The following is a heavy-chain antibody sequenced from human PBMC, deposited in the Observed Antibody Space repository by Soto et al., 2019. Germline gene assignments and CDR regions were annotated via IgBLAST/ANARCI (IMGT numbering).Heavy chain of an antibody. CDR3: ARNYGHAFDI. CDR1: GGSISSYY. V-gene: IGHV4-59*01. D-gene: IGHD1-7*01. CDR2: IYYSGST. Sequence: QVQLQESGPGLVKPSETLSLTCTVSGGSISSYYWSWIRQPPGKGLEWIGYIYYSGSTNYNPSLXSXVXISXDTSKNQFSLKLSSVTAADTAVYYCARNYGHAFDIWGQGTMVTVSS. J-gene: IGHJ3*02.